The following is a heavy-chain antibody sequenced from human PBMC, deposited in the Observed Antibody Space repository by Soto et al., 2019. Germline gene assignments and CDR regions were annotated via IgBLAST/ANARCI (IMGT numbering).Heavy chain of an antibody. V-gene: IGHV1-2*02. D-gene: IGHD3-9*01. J-gene: IGHJ5*02. Sequence: ASVKVSCKASGYTFTGYYMHWVRQAPGQGLEWMGWINPNSGGTNYAQKFQGRVTMTRDTSISTAYMELSRLRSDDTAVYYCARDQNYDILTHWFDPWGQGTLVTVSS. CDR1: GYTFTGYY. CDR3: ARDQNYDILTHWFDP. CDR2: INPNSGGT.